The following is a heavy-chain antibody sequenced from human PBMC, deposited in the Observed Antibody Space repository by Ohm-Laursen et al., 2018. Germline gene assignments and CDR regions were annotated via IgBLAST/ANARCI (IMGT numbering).Heavy chain of an antibody. CDR1: GGSISGYY. CDR3: ARSGSFRRMDV. D-gene: IGHD3-10*01. CDR2: ITHSGST. J-gene: IGHJ6*02. Sequence: TLSLTCTVSGGSISGYYWSWIRQPPGKGLQWIGEITHSGSTSYNPSLKSRVTISVDTSKNQFSLKLSSVTAADTAVYYCARSGSFRRMDVWGQGTTVTVSS. V-gene: IGHV4-34*09.